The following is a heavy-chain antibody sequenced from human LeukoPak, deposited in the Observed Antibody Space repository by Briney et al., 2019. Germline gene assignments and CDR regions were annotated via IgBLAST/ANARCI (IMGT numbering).Heavy chain of an antibody. J-gene: IGHJ4*02. V-gene: IGHV4-39*01. Sequence: SETLSLTCTVSGGSIGSSSYYWGWIRQPPGKGLEWIGSIYYSGSTYYNPSLKSRVTISVDTSKNQFSLKLSSVTAADTAVYYCARLAEYYYDSSEGGYYFDYWGQGTLVTVSS. CDR2: IYYSGST. CDR3: ARLAEYYYDSSEGGYYFDY. CDR1: GGSIGSSSYY. D-gene: IGHD3-22*01.